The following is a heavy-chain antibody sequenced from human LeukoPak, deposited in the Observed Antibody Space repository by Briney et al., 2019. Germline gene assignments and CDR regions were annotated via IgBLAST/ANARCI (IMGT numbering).Heavy chain of an antibody. V-gene: IGHV1-69*06. D-gene: IGHD6-19*01. CDR2: IIPIFGTA. J-gene: IGHJ2*01. CDR3: ARYSSGYSYWYFDL. Sequence: GSSVKVSCKASGGTFSSYAISWVRQAPGQGLEWKGRIIPIFGTANYVQKFQGRVTITADKSTSTAYMELSSLRSEDTAVYYCARYSSGYSYWYFDLWGRGTLVTVSS. CDR1: GGTFSSYA.